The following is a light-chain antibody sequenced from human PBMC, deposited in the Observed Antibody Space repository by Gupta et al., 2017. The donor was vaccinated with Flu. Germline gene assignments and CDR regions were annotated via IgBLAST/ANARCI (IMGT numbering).Light chain of an antibody. CDR3: SSHAGRVTWV. V-gene: IGLV2-11*01. CDR2: DVT. CDR1: SNDVGGYNR. Sequence: QSAPTQPRSVSGSPGQSVTISCTGTSNDVGGYNRVSWYEQRPGKAPKLILYDVTERPSGVPDRFSGSKSGNTASLTISGLQEDDEADYYCSSHAGRVTWVFGTGTTVTVL. J-gene: IGLJ1*01.